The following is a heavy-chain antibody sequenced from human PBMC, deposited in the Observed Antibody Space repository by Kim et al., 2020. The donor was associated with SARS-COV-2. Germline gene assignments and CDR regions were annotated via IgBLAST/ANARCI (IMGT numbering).Heavy chain of an antibody. CDR1: GYTLTNYW. D-gene: IGHD1-26*01. CDR2: IYAGDSDT. Sequence: GESLKISCKGSGYTLTNYWIGWVRQMSGKGLEWMGIIYAGDSDTRYSPSFQGQVTISADKSITTAYLQWSSLKASDTAIYYCARHTGAGSYHGALDIWGQGTLVTVAS. J-gene: IGHJ3*02. CDR3: ARHTGAGSYHGALDI. V-gene: IGHV5-51*01.